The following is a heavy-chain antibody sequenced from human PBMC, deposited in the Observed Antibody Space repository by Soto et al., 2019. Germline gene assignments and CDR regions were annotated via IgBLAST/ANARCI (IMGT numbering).Heavy chain of an antibody. J-gene: IGHJ5*02. CDR3: ARSHPARGNWFDP. CDR2: IIPILGIA. CDR1: GYTFTSYA. Sequence: SVKVSCKASGYTFTSYAMHWVRQAPGQGLEWMGRIIPILGIANYAQKFQGRVTITADKSTSTAYMELSSLRSEDTAVYYCARSHPARGNWFDPWGQGTLVTVSS. D-gene: IGHD3-10*01. V-gene: IGHV1-69*04.